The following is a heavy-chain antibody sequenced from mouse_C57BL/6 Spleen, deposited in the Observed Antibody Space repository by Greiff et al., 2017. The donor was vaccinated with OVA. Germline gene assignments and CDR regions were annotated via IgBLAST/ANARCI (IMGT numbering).Heavy chain of an antibody. D-gene: IGHD1-1*01. Sequence: QVQLQQPGAELVKPGASVKMSCKASGYTFTSYWITRVKQRPGQGLEWVGDIYPGSGSTNYNEKFQSKATLTVGTSSSTAYMQLSSLTSEDCAVYYYERCLYYCGSSVSYWDFDVWGTGTTVTVSS. J-gene: IGHJ1*03. CDR3: ERCLYYCGSSVSYWDFDV. V-gene: IGHV1-55*01. CDR2: IYPGSGST. CDR1: GYTFTSYW.